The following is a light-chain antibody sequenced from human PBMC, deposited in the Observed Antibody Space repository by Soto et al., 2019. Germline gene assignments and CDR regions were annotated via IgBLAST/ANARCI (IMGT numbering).Light chain of an antibody. CDR3: QESYNTPQWT. CDR1: QSISRD. CDR2: TTS. Sequence: IQMTQSPSSLSASVGDRVTITCRPSQSISRDLNLYQQKPGKAPKLLIYTTSTLQSGVPSRFSGNGYGAPFALTIGSLQAEDFGSYDCQESYNTPQWTVAHGTMVDIK. J-gene: IGKJ1*01. V-gene: IGKV1-39*01.